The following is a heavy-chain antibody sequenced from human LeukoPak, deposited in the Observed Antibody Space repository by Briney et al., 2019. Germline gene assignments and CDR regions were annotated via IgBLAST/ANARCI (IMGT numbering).Heavy chain of an antibody. Sequence: ASVKVSCKASGYTFTSYGISWVRQAPGQGLEWMGWISAYNGNTNYAQKLQGRVTMTTDTATSTAYMELRSLRSDDTAVYYCARDDCGGDCYDSDYYFDYWGQGTLVPVSS. CDR2: ISAYNGNT. J-gene: IGHJ4*02. CDR3: ARDDCGGDCYDSDYYFDY. V-gene: IGHV1-18*01. CDR1: GYTFTSYG. D-gene: IGHD2-21*02.